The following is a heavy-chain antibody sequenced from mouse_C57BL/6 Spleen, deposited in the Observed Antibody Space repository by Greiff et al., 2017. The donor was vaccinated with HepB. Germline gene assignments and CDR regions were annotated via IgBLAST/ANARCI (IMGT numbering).Heavy chain of an antibody. CDR3: ARGGYDYPRFAY. D-gene: IGHD2-4*01. Sequence: QVQLQHPGAELVKPGASVKMSCKASGYTFTSYWITWVKQRPGQGLEWIGDIYPGSGSTNYNEKFKSKATLTVDTSSSTAYMQLSSLTSEDSAVYYCARGGYDYPRFAYWGQGTLVTVSA. V-gene: IGHV1-55*01. CDR2: IYPGSGST. CDR1: GYTFTSYW. J-gene: IGHJ3*01.